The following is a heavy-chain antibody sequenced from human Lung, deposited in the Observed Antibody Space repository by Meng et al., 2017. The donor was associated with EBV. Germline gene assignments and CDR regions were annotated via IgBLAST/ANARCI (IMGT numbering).Heavy chain of an antibody. CDR1: CNTFSNSG. CDR3: AASSSSWYQNWFDP. Sequence: AQLGSAGGEWKNPVATVKASCKASCNTFSNSGITWVRKAPGQGLEWMGGISAYNGNTNCAQTLQGRLTMTTDTSTSTAYMELRSLRSDDTAVYYCAASSSSWYQNWFDPWGQGTLVTVSS. D-gene: IGHD6-13*01. CDR2: ISAYNGNT. V-gene: IGHV1-18*01. J-gene: IGHJ5*02.